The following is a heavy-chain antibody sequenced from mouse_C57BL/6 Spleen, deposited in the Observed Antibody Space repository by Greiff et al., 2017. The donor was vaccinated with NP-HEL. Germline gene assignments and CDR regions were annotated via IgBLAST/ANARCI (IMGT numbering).Heavy chain of an antibody. CDR2: IDPSDSYT. CDR1: GYTFTSYW. Sequence: QVQLKQPGAELVRPGTSVKLSCKASGYTFTSYWMHWVKQRPGQGLEWIGVIDPSDSYTNYNQKFKGKATLTVDTSSSTAYMQLSSLTSEDSAVYYCARHCGSSYWYFDVWGTGTTVTVSS. CDR3: ARHCGSSYWYFDV. D-gene: IGHD1-1*01. V-gene: IGHV1-59*01. J-gene: IGHJ1*03.